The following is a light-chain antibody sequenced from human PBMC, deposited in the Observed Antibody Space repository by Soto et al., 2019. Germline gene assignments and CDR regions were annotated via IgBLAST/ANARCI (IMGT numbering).Light chain of an antibody. CDR2: GAS. J-gene: IGKJ1*01. Sequence: EIVLKQSPGAVSLSPGERATLSCRASQSVTSNYLAWYQQKPGQAPRLLIFGASSRATGIPDKFSGSGSGTDFTLTISRLEPDDFAVYYCQHYGSPSWTFGQGTKVDIK. CDR3: QHYGSPSWT. CDR1: QSVTSNY. V-gene: IGKV3-20*01.